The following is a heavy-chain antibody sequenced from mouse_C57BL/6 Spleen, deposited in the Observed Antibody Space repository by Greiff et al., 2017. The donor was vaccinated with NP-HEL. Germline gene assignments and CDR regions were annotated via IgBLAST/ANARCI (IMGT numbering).Heavy chain of an antibody. CDR3: ARKGYDLYYYAMDY. CDR2: INPSTGGT. D-gene: IGHD2-3*01. CDR1: GYSFTGYY. J-gene: IGHJ4*01. Sequence: VQLQQSGPELVKPGASVKISCKASGYSFTGYYMNWVKQSPEKSLEWIGEINPSTGGTTYNQKFKAKATLTVDKSSSTAYMQLKSLTSEDSAVYYCARKGYDLYYYAMDYWGQGTSVTVSS. V-gene: IGHV1-42*01.